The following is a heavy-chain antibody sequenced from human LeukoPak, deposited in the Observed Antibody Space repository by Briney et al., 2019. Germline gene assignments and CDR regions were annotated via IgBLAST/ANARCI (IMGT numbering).Heavy chain of an antibody. Sequence: GAPVKVSCKASGFTFTSSAMQWVRQARGQRLEWIGWIVVGSGNTNYAQKFQERVTITRDMSTSTAYMELSSLRSEDTAVYYCAAGPTVTTSTGRWFDPWGQGILVTVSS. CDR3: AAGPTVTTSTGRWFDP. D-gene: IGHD4-17*01. CDR2: IVVGSGNT. CDR1: GFTFTSSA. J-gene: IGHJ5*02. V-gene: IGHV1-58*02.